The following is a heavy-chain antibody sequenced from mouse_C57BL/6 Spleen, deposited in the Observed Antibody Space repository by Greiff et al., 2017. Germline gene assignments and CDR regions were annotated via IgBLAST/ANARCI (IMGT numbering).Heavy chain of an antibody. V-gene: IGHV1-54*01. CDR3: ARGRNLDLRAKPLIYYDYDGGYFDY. Sequence: QVHVKQSGAELVRPGTSVKVSCKASGYAFTNYLIEWVKQRPGQGLEWIGVINPGSGGTNYNEKFKGKATLTADKSSSTAYMQLSSLTSEDSAVYFCARGRNLDLRAKPLIYYDYDGGYFDYWGQGTTLTVSS. J-gene: IGHJ2*01. D-gene: IGHD2-4*01. CDR2: INPGSGGT. CDR1: GYAFTNYL.